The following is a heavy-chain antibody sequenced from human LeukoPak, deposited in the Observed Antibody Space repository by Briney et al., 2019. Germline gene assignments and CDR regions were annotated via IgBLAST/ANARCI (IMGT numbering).Heavy chain of an antibody. V-gene: IGHV2-5*02. Sequence: SGPTLVKPTQTLTLTCTFSGFSLSTSGVGVGWIRQPPGKALEWLALIYWDDDKRYSPSLKSRLTITKDTSKNQVVLTMTNMDPVDTATYYCAHRGPDHGSDILTGYFLNNWFDPWGQGTLVTVSS. J-gene: IGHJ5*02. CDR2: IYWDDDK. CDR3: AHRGPDHGSDILTGYFLNNWFDP. CDR1: GFSLSTSGVG. D-gene: IGHD3-9*01.